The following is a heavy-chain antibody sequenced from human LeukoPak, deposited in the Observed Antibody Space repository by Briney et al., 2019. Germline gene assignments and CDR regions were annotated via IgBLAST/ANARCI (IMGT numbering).Heavy chain of an antibody. CDR3: ASSYSSSWDPFDY. V-gene: IGHV1-2*02. CDR1: GYNSNELS. CDR2: INPNSGGT. J-gene: IGHJ4*02. D-gene: IGHD6-13*01. Sequence: ASVKVSCKVSGYNSNELSMHWVRQAPGKGLEWMGWINPNSGGTNYAQKFQGRVTMTRDTSISTAYMELSRLRSDDTAVYYCASSYSSSWDPFDYWGQGTLVTVSS.